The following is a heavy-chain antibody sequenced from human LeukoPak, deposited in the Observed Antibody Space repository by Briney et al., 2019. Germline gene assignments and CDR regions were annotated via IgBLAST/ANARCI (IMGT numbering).Heavy chain of an antibody. J-gene: IGHJ4*02. V-gene: IGHV3-9*01. D-gene: IGHD2-15*01. Sequence: SGGSLRLSCAASGFTFDDYAMHWVRQAPGKGLEWVSGISWNSGSIGYADSVKGRFTISRDNAKNSLYLQMNSLRAEDTALYYCAKEYCSGGSCYSGLWVHWGQGTLVTVSS. CDR1: GFTFDDYA. CDR3: AKEYCSGGSCYSGLWVH. CDR2: ISWNSGSI.